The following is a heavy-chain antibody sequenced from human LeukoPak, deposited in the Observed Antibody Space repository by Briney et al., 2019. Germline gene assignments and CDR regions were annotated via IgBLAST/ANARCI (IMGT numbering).Heavy chain of an antibody. D-gene: IGHD2-15*01. CDR1: GFTFSGSV. V-gene: IGHV3-73*01. CDR2: IRSKSNNYAT. J-gene: IGHJ4*02. Sequence: GGSLRLSCAASGFTFSGSVMHWVRQASGKGLEWVGRIRSKSNNYATAYAASVKGRFTISRDDSKNMAYLQMNSLRTEDTAVYYCTVNYCSGGSCYMLWGQGTLVTVSS. CDR3: TVNYCSGGSCYML.